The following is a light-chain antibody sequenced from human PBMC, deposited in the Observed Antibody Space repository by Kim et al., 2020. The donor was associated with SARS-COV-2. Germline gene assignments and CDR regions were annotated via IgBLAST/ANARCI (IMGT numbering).Light chain of an antibody. CDR1: NIGSKS. V-gene: IGLV3-21*04. J-gene: IGLJ2*01. CDR3: QVWDSTSDHRGV. Sequence: SYELTQPPSVSLAPGKTARITCGGSNIGSKSVHWYQQKPGQAPLLVISYDSDRPSGIPERFSGSNSGNTATLTISWVEAGDEADYYCQVWDSTSDHRGVF. CDR2: YDS.